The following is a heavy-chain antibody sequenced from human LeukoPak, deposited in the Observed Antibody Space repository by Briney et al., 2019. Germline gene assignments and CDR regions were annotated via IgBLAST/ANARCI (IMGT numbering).Heavy chain of an antibody. D-gene: IGHD6-13*01. CDR3: ASTRYSSSWYIRNAFDI. J-gene: IGHJ3*02. V-gene: IGHV3-7*01. CDR2: IKQDGSEK. CDR1: GFTFSRYW. Sequence: GGSLRLSCAASGFTFSRYWMSWVRQAPGKGLEWVANIKQDGSEKYYVDSVKGRFTISRDNAKNSLYLQMNSLRAEDTAVYYCASTRYSSSWYIRNAFDIWGQGTMVTVSS.